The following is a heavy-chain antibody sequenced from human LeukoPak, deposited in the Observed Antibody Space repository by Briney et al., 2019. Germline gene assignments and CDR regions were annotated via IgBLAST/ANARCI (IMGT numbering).Heavy chain of an antibody. V-gene: IGHV3-15*01. CDR2: IISKTDGGTT. Sequence: NAGGSLRLSCAASEFTFSDAWMNWVRQAPGKGLEWVGRIISKTDGGTTDYAAPVKGRFTISRDDSKNTLFLRMSSLKTEDTAVYYCAKYSSGSFDYWGQGTLVTVSS. CDR1: EFTFSDAW. J-gene: IGHJ4*02. CDR3: AKYSSGSFDY. D-gene: IGHD6-19*01.